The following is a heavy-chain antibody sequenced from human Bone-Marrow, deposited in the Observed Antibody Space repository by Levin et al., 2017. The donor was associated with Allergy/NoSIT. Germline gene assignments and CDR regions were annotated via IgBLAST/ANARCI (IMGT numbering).Heavy chain of an antibody. Sequence: GGSLRLSCRGSGFDFNTHDMNWVRQAPGQGLEWVSSISGNIHYVYYADSVKGRFSISRDNAKNSMFLHMNSLRVEDTAVYYCARSQGSSGWSYYYYGMDVWGRGTTLTVSS. J-gene: IGHJ6*02. CDR1: GFDFNTHD. D-gene: IGHD6-19*01. CDR3: ARSQGSSGWSYYYYGMDV. CDR2: ISGNIHYV. V-gene: IGHV3-21*06.